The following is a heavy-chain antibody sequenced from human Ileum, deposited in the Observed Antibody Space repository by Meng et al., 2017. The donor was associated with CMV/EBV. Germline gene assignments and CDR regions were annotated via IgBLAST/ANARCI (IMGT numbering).Heavy chain of an antibody. CDR2: ISCTGDT. CDR1: GDSINQCGGWN. V-gene: IGHV4-39*07. D-gene: IGHD6-19*01. CDR3: VKGSSGGLVADQ. J-gene: IGHJ1*01. Sequence: GDSINQCGGWNRHWTRQPPGWSLEWNGSISCTGDTHLSPRLKSRVIMSADTSNNEFSLILSSVTAADSALYCCVKGSSGGLVADQWGPGALVTVSS.